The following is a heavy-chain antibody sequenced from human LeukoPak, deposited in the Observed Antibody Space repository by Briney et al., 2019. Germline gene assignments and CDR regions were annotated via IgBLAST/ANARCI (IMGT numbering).Heavy chain of an antibody. V-gene: IGHV4-39*07. CDR1: GGSISSSSYY. D-gene: IGHD2-2*02. CDR2: IYYSGST. CDR3: ASTREYCSSTSCYNWDFDY. Sequence: SETLSLTCTVSGGSISSSSYYWGWIRQPPGKGLEWIGSIYYSGSTYYNPSLKSRVTISVDTSKNQFSLKLSSVAAADTAVYYCASTREYCSSTSCYNWDFDYWGQGTLVTVSS. J-gene: IGHJ4*02.